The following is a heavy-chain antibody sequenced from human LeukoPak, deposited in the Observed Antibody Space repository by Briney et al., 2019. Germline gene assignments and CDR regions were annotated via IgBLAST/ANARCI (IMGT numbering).Heavy chain of an antibody. CDR3: TTTAYSSAWRFDY. V-gene: IGHV4-4*07. D-gene: IGHD6-19*01. J-gene: IGHJ4*02. Sequence: PSETLSLTCSVSGGVSGGSITNDYCTWIRQPAGKGLEWSGRIYASGSAAYTPSLYSRVSMSVDTSKNQFSLKLNSVTAAATAVYYCTTTAYSSAWRFDYWGQGALVTVSS. CDR2: IYASGSA. CDR1: GGSITNDY.